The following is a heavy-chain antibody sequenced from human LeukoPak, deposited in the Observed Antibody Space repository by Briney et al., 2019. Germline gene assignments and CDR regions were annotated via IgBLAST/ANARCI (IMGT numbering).Heavy chain of an antibody. CDR2: ISSSSSYI. J-gene: IGHJ4*02. CDR3: ARRAGAYSHPYDY. V-gene: IGHV3-21*04. D-gene: IGHD4/OR15-4a*01. Sequence: GGSLRLSCAASGFTFSSYSMNWVRQAPGKGLEWVSSISSSSSYIYYADSVKGRFTISRDNAKNSLYLQMNSLRAEDTAVYYCARRAGAYSHPYDYWGQGTLVTVSS. CDR1: GFTFSSYS.